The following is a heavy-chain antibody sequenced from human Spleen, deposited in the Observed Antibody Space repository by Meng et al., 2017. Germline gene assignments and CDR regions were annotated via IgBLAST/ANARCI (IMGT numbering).Heavy chain of an antibody. D-gene: IGHD6-19*01. CDR1: GYSISSGYY. Sequence: SETLSLTCAVSGYSISSGYYWGWIRQPPGTGLEWIGSIYRSGSTYYNPSLKSRVTISEDTSNNQFSLKLSSVTAADTAVYYCARDNDGWSPFDYWGQGTLVTVSS. CDR2: IYRSGST. J-gene: IGHJ4*02. CDR3: ARDNDGWSPFDY. V-gene: IGHV4-38-2*02.